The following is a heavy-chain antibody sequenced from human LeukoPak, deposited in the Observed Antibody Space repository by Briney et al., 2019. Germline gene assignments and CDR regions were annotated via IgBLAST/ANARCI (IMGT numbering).Heavy chain of an antibody. Sequence: PGRSLRLSCAASGFTFSSYGMHWVRQAPGKGLEWVALISYDGSNKYYADSVKGRFTISRDNSKNMLYLQMNSLRAEDTAVYYCARDNRGVEGIAALFDYWGQGTLVTVSS. J-gene: IGHJ4*02. CDR1: GFTFSSYG. D-gene: IGHD6-13*01. CDR2: ISYDGSNK. V-gene: IGHV3-30*03. CDR3: ARDNRGVEGIAALFDY.